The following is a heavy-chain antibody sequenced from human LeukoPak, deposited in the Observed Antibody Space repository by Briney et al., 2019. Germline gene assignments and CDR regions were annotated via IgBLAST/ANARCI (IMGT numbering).Heavy chain of an antibody. CDR2: IYTSGST. V-gene: IGHV4-61*02. J-gene: IGHJ4*02. D-gene: IGHD6-6*01. CDR1: GGSISSGSYY. CDR3: ARGSLAARLNLWVDY. Sequence: SQTLSLTXTVSGGSISSGSYYWSCIRQPAGKGLEWIGRIYTSGSTNYNPSLKSRVTISVDTSKNQFSLKLSSVTAADTAVYYCARGSLAARLNLWVDYWGQGTLVTVSS.